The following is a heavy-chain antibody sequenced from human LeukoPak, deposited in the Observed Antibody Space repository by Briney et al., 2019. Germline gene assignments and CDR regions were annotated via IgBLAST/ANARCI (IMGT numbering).Heavy chain of an antibody. D-gene: IGHD3-22*01. V-gene: IGHV4-34*01. CDR2: INHSGST. CDR1: GGSFSGYC. J-gene: IGHJ6*03. CDR3: ARRVSYYDSSGYPKDYYYYYYMDV. Sequence: SETLSLTCAVYGGSFSGYCWSWIRQPPGKGLEWIGEINHSGSTNYNPSLKSRVTISVDTSKNQFSLKLSSVTAADTAVYYCARRVSYYDSSGYPKDYYYYYYMDVWGRGTTVTVSS.